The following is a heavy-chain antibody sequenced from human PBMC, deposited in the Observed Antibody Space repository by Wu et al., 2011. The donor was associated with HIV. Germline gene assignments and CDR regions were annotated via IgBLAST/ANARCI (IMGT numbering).Heavy chain of an antibody. Sequence: QVQLVQSGAEVKKPGASVKASCKASGYTFTGYYMHWVRQAPGQGLEWMGRIIPIFGTANYAQKFQGRVTITADKSTSTAYMELSSLRSEDTAVYYCARDPAAYCGSTTCPFDYWARDPGH. CDR1: GYTFTGYY. CDR3: ARDPAAYCGSTTCPFDY. D-gene: IGHD2-2*01. J-gene: IGHJ4*03. V-gene: IGHV1-69*06. CDR2: IIPIFGTA.